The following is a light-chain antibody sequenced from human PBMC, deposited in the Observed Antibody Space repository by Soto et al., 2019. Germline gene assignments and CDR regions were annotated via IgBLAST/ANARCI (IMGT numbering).Light chain of an antibody. V-gene: IGLV2-8*01. CDR1: SSDVGGYNY. J-gene: IGLJ2*01. CDR2: DVS. CDR3: SSYTRSSFVV. Sequence: QSVLTQPPSASGSPGQSVTISCTGTSSDVGGYNYVSWYQYHPGKAPKLMIYDVSKRPSGVPDRFSGSKSGNTASLTVSGLQAEDEADYYCSSYTRSSFVVFGGGTKLTVL.